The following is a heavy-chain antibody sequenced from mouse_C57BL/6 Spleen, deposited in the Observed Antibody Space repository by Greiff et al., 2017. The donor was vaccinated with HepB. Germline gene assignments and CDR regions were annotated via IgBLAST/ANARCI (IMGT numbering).Heavy chain of an antibody. D-gene: IGHD4-1*02. V-gene: IGHV5-6*01. Sequence: EVKLQESGGDLVKPGGSLKLSCAASGFTFSSYGMSWVRQTPDKRLEWVATISSGGSYTYYPDSVKGRFTISRDNAKNTLYLQMCSLKSEDTAMYYCARQGPNWDWYFDVWGTGTTVTVSS. CDR2: ISSGGSYT. J-gene: IGHJ1*03. CDR1: GFTFSSYG. CDR3: ARQGPNWDWYFDV.